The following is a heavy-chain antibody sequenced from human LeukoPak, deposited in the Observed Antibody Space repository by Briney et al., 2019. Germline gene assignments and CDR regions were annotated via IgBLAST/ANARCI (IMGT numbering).Heavy chain of an antibody. CDR2: MYCSGST. CDR3: ARGPYFPPGAFDS. CDR1: GFTASCNY. V-gene: IGHV3-53*01. Sequence: PGGSLRLSCAASGFTASCNYMSGVRPAPGKGLEGGSVMYCSGSTYYAESLRGRVTISRDRSKNTLYLQMNSLRAEDTAVYYWARGPYFPPGAFDSWGQGTMVTVSS. J-gene: IGHJ3*02. D-gene: IGHD3-9*01.